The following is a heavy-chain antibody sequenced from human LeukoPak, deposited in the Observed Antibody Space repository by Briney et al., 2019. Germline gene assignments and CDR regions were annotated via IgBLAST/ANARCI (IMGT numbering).Heavy chain of an antibody. J-gene: IGHJ5*02. V-gene: IGHV3-21*01. D-gene: IGHD3-10*01. CDR2: ISSGSSYI. CDR1: GFTFSSYS. CDR3: ARDQGGSGSYSRFDP. Sequence: GGSLRLSCAASGFTFSSYSMNWVPQAPGKGLEWVSSISSGSSYIYYADSVKGRFTISRDNAKNSLYLQMNSLRAEDTAVYYCARDQGGSGSYSRFDPWGQGTLVTVSS.